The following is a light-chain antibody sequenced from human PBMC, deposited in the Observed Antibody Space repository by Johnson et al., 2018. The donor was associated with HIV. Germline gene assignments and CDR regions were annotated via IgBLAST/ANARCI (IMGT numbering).Light chain of an antibody. Sequence: QSILMQPPSVSAAPGQKVTISCSGSSSNIGNNYISWFQHLPGSAPKLLIYEINKRPSGIPDRFSGSKSGTSATLGITGLQTGDEADYYCGTWDSSLRAYVFGTGTKVSVL. J-gene: IGLJ1*01. CDR3: GTWDSSLRAYV. CDR1: SSNIGNNY. V-gene: IGLV1-51*02. CDR2: EIN.